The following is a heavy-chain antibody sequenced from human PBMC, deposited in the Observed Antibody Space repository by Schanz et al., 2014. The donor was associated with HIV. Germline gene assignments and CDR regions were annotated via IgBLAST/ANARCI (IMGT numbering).Heavy chain of an antibody. V-gene: IGHV3-9*01. CDR3: VKDSGTMISGTRWFDP. J-gene: IGHJ5*02. D-gene: IGHD3-16*01. Sequence: EVQLVESGGGLVQPGRSLRLSCEASGFTFDDYDMHWVRQAPGKGLEWVSSISWNSGNIGYADSVKGRFTISRDNGKDSLYLQMNSLRAEDTALYYCVKDSGTMISGTRWFDPWGQGSLVTVSS. CDR1: GFTFDDYD. CDR2: ISWNSGNI.